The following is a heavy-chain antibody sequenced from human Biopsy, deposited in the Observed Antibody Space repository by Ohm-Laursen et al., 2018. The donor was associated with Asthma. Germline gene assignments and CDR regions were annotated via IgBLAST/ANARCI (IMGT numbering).Heavy chain of an antibody. CDR2: ISWNSGSI. V-gene: IGHV3-9*01. CDR3: AKGEWELLEANFDY. J-gene: IGHJ4*02. Sequence: RSLRLSCSASGFTFDAYAMHWVRQAPGKGLEWVSGISWNSGSIGYADSVKGRFTISRDNAKNSLYLQMNSLRAEDTALYYCAKGEWELLEANFDYWGQGTLVTVSS. D-gene: IGHD1-26*01. CDR1: GFTFDAYA.